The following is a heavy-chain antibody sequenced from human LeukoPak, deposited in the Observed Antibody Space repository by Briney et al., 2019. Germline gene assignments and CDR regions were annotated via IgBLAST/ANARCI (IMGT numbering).Heavy chain of an antibody. J-gene: IGHJ4*02. D-gene: IGHD4-17*01. CDR3: ARVRYGDSPFDY. CDR2: ISSSSSYI. V-gene: IGHV3-21*01. Sequence: GGSLRLSCAASGFTFSSYSMSWVRQAPGKGLEWVSSISSSSSYIYYADSVKGRFTISRDNAKNSLYLQMNSLRAEDTAVYYCARVRYGDSPFDYWGQGTLVTVSS. CDR1: GFTFSSYS.